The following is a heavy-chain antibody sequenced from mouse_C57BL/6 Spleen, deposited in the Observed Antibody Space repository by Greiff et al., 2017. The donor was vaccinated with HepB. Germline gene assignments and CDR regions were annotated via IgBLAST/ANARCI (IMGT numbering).Heavy chain of an antibody. J-gene: IGHJ2*01. CDR1: GYTFTGYW. D-gene: IGHD1-1*01. CDR3: ARDYYGINDY. V-gene: IGHV1-9*01. Sequence: VQLQQSGAELMKPGASVKLSCKATGYTFTGYWIEWVKQRPGPCLAWIGALLPGSGSPHYHEQFKGKATFTSDTSSHTAYMQLSSLTTEDSAIYYCARDYYGINDYWGQGTTLTVSA. CDR2: LLPGSGSP.